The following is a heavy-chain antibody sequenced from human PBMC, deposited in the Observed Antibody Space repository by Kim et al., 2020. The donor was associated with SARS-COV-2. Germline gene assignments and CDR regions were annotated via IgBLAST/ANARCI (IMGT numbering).Heavy chain of an antibody. D-gene: IGHD4-17*01. V-gene: IGHV1-18*01. CDR2: T. J-gene: IGHJ4*02. CDR3: ARNRYGDSFDY. Sequence: TNYAQKLQGRVTMTTDTSTSTAYMELRSLRSDDTAVYYCARNRYGDSFDYWGQGTLVTVSS.